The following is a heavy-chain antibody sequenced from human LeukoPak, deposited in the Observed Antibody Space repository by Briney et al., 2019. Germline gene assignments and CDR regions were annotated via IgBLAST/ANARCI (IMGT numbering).Heavy chain of an antibody. V-gene: IGHV4-61*02. CDR2: IYTSGRT. CDR3: PGPSITGTTETGAFDI. Sequence: PSETLSLTCTVSGGSISSGSYYWSWIRQPAGKGLEWIGRIYTSGRTYYNPSLKSRVSMSVDTSKNQFSLKLSSVTAADTAVYYCPGPSITGTTETGAFDIWGQGTMVTVSS. J-gene: IGHJ3*02. CDR1: GGSISSGSYY. D-gene: IGHD1-7*01.